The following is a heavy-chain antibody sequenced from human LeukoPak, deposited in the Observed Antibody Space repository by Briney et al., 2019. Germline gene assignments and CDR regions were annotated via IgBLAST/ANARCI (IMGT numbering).Heavy chain of an antibody. J-gene: IGHJ4*02. D-gene: IGHD2-2*03. CDR1: GFTFSNYA. Sequence: SGGSLRLSCVASGFTFSNYAMSWVRQAPGKGLEWIAALNGGRTFFQDSVRGRFTISRDNSKNTLYLQLNSLRGDDTAVYYCVKEVTGYGYFDYWGRGTLVTVSP. CDR3: VKEVTGYGYFDY. CDR2: LNGGRT. V-gene: IGHV3-23*01.